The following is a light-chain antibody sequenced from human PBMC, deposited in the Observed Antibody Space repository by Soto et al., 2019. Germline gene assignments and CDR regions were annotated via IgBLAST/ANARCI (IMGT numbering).Light chain of an antibody. Sequence: VMTQSPATLSVSPGERATLSCTASHYVYSNVAWFQQRPGQAPRLLIYRASTRATGTPARFSGSGSGTEFTLTITSLLSEDFALYYCQQYHNLWTFGQGTKVDIK. CDR1: HYVYSN. CDR2: RAS. J-gene: IGKJ1*01. V-gene: IGKV3-15*01. CDR3: QQYHNLWT.